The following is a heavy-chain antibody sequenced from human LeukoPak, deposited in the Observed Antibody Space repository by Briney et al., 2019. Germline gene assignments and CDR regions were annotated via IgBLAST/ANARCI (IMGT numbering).Heavy chain of an antibody. CDR2: ISGSGGST. Sequence: GGSLRLSCAASGFTFSSYAMSWVRQAPGKGLEWVSAISGSGGSTYYADSVKGRFTFSRDNSKNTLYLQMNSLRAEDTAVYYCAKDRYYDFWSGLKDYWGQGTLVTVSS. J-gene: IGHJ4*02. CDR1: GFTFSSYA. V-gene: IGHV3-23*01. D-gene: IGHD3-3*01. CDR3: AKDRYYDFWSGLKDY.